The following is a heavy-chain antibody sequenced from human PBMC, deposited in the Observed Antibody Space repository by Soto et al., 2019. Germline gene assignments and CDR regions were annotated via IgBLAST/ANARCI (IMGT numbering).Heavy chain of an antibody. CDR1: GYTFTSYG. CDR2: ISAYNGNT. Sequence: GASVKVSCKASGYTFTSYGISWVRQAPGQGLEWMGWISAYNGNTNYAQKLQGRVTMTTDTSTSTAYMELRSLRSDDTAVYYCARGARRTKSGSDHLNWFDPWGQGTLVTVSS. CDR3: ARGARRTKSGSDHLNWFDP. J-gene: IGHJ5*02. V-gene: IGHV1-18*01. D-gene: IGHD3-22*01.